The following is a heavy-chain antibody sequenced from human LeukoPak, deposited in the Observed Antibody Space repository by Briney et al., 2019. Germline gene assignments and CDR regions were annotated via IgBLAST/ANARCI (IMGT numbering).Heavy chain of an antibody. D-gene: IGHD2-2*01. J-gene: IGHJ4*02. CDR2: INPNSGGT. CDR3: AREVIYCPSSSRYSRHDY. V-gene: IGHV1-2*02. CDR1: GDTFTGYY. Sequence: ASVKVSRKASGDTFTGYYMHWVRQAPGQGREWGGWINPNSGGTNYAQKCQGRVTMTRDTSSSTADMELSRLRSEETAVYYFAREVIYCPSSSRYSRHDYWGQGTLVTVS.